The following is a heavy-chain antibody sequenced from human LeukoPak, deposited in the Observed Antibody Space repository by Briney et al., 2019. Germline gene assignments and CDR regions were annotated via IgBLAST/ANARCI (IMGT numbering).Heavy chain of an antibody. CDR1: GGSISSSSYF. CDR2: IYYSETT. Sequence: PSETLSLTCKVSGGSISSSSYFWSWIRQPPGKGLECIGFIYYSETTNYNPSFKSRVTISVDTSKNQFSLKLNSVTAADTAVYYCARFPGGAEYRHYYYMDVWGKGTTVTVSS. V-gene: IGHV4-61*01. CDR3: ARFPGGAEYRHYYYMDV. D-gene: IGHD1-14*01. J-gene: IGHJ6*03.